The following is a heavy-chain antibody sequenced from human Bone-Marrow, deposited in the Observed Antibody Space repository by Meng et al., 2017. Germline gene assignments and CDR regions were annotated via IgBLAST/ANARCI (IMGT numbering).Heavy chain of an antibody. V-gene: IGHV1-69*01. Sequence: RLVQAGAEVKKPGSSVKVSCKAPGGTFSSYAISWVRQAPGQGLEWMGGIIPIFGTANYAQKFQGRVTITADESTSTAYMELSSLRSEDTAVYYCARDLESGSYYNFQHWGQGTLVTVSS. J-gene: IGHJ1*01. CDR2: IIPIFGTA. D-gene: IGHD1-26*01. CDR3: ARDLESGSYYNFQH. CDR1: GGTFSSYA.